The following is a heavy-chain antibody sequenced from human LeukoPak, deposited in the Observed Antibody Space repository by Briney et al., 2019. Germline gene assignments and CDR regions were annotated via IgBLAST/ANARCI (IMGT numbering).Heavy chain of an antibody. Sequence: SETLSLTCTVTGGSISSGDYYWRWLRQPPGKGLEWLESVYSGGMTFYSRSLKSRLPISADTSRNHFSLRLSSVTAADTALYYCARHFDHPAAYFDSWGQGSLVTVSS. CDR2: VYSGGMT. CDR1: GGSISSGDYY. CDR3: ARHFDHPAAYFDS. D-gene: IGHD1-14*01. V-gene: IGHV4-39*01. J-gene: IGHJ4*02.